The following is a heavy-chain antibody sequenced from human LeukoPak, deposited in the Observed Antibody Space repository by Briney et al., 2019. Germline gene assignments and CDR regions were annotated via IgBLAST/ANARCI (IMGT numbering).Heavy chain of an antibody. CDR1: GFTFSSHA. D-gene: IGHD6-19*01. CDR3: AKDIMKWLVPTRGRPYYFDY. CDR2: ISSSGGNT. J-gene: IGHJ4*02. V-gene: IGHV3-23*01. Sequence: PGGSLRLSCAASGFTFSSHAMSWVRQAPGKGLEWVSSISSSGGNTYYADSVKGRFTISRDNSKNTLYLQMNSLRAEDTAIYYCAKDIMKWLVPTRGRPYYFDYWGPGTLVTVSS.